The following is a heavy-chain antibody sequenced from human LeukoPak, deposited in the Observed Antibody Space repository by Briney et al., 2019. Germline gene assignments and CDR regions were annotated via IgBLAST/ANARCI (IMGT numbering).Heavy chain of an antibody. Sequence: GGSLRLSCAASGFIVSSYAMSWVRQAPGTGLEWVSYTSSSSSTIYYVDSVKGRFTISRDNAKNSLYLQMNSLRDEDTAVYYCARGHGNLDYWGQGTLVTVSS. D-gene: IGHD4-23*01. CDR1: GFIVSSYA. J-gene: IGHJ4*02. V-gene: IGHV3-48*02. CDR3: ARGHGNLDY. CDR2: TSSSSSTI.